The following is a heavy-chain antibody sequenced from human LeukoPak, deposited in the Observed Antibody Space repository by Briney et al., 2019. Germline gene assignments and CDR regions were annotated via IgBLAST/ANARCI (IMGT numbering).Heavy chain of an antibody. CDR2: IKSKTDGGIT. Sequence: GGSLRLSCAASGFTFSNAWMSWVRQAPGKGLEWVGRIKSKTDGGITDYAAPVKGRFTISRDDSKNTLYLQMNSLKTEDTAVYYCTTDENYYDSSGYYYYFDYWGQGTLVTVSS. V-gene: IGHV3-15*01. CDR3: TTDENYYDSSGYYYYFDY. D-gene: IGHD3-22*01. J-gene: IGHJ4*02. CDR1: GFTFSNAW.